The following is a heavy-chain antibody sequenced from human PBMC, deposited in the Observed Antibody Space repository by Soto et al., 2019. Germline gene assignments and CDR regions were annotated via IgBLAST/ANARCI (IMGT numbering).Heavy chain of an antibody. D-gene: IGHD1-26*01. CDR3: ARSGSYVRDAFYI. CDR2: IYYTGST. Sequence: QVQLQESGPGVVKPSETLSLTCTVSGVSVSNGSYYWSWIRQPPGKGLEWIGFIYYTGSTNSNPSLKSRVTISVDTAQNQLSLKLISVTAADTAVYYWARSGSYVRDAFYIWGQGTLVTVSS. V-gene: IGHV4-61*01. CDR1: GVSVSNGSYY. J-gene: IGHJ3*02.